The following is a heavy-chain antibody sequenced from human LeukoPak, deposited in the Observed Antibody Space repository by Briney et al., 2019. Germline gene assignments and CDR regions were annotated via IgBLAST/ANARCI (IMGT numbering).Heavy chain of an antibody. Sequence: SETLSLTCTVSGGSISSYYWSWIRQPPGKGLEWIGYIYYSGSTNYNPSFKSRVTISVDTSKNQFSLKLSSVTAADTAVYYCARGAYPYYFDYWGQGTLVTVSS. J-gene: IGHJ4*02. CDR3: ARGAYPYYFDY. CDR2: IYYSGST. D-gene: IGHD3-16*01. CDR1: GGSISSYY. V-gene: IGHV4-59*01.